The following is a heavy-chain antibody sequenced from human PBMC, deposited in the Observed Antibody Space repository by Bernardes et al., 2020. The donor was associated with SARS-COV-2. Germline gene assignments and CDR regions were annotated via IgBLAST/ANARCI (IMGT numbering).Heavy chain of an antibody. CDR1: GFTFSSYG. V-gene: IGHV3-33*01. CDR2: IWYDGSNK. D-gene: IGHD5-18*01. J-gene: IGHJ6*02. CDR3: ARDIRSYGYIYYYYGMDV. Sequence: GGSLRLSCAASGFTFSSYGMHWVRQAPGKGLEWVAVIWYDGSNKYYADSVKGRFTISRDNSKNTLYLQMNSLRAEDTAVYYCARDIRSYGYIYYYYGMDVWGQGTTVTVSS.